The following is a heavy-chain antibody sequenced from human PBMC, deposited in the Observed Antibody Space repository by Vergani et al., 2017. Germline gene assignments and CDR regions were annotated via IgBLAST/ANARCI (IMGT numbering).Heavy chain of an antibody. CDR2: IQFDGSNQ. CDR3: AKHFRVWGIDY. D-gene: IGHD3-16*01. J-gene: IGHJ4*02. CDR1: GFTLSTYD. Sequence: QVQLVESGGGVVQRGGSLRLSCATSGFTLSTYDMQWIRQRPGKGLEFVGVIQFDGSNQYYADSVKGRFTLSRDFSKNTLYLQMNSLRTDDTATYYCAKHFRVWGIDYWGQGTQVIVSS. V-gene: IGHV3-30*02.